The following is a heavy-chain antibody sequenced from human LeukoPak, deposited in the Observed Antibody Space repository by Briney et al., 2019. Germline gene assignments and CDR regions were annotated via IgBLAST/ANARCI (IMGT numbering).Heavy chain of an antibody. CDR3: ARVDIVVVPAAPFDY. D-gene: IGHD2-2*01. J-gene: IGHJ4*02. Sequence: ASVKVSCKASGYTFTGYYMHWVRQAPGQGLEWMGWINPNSGGTNYAQKFQGRVTVTRDTSISTAYMELSRLRSDDTAVYYCARVDIVVVPAAPFDYWGQGTLVTVSS. CDR1: GYTFTGYY. V-gene: IGHV1-2*02. CDR2: INPNSGGT.